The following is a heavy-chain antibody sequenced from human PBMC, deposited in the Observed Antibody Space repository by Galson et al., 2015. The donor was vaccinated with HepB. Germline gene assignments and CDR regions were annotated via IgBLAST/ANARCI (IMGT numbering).Heavy chain of an antibody. Sequence: SLRLSCAVSGFSLSTYGMHWVRQAPGKGLEWVAIIWYDGSNLYYGDSVKGRFTISRDTSKNTLYLQMNSLRAEDTAIYYCARDLSTTVVRGVMGDGMDVWGQGTTVTVSS. D-gene: IGHD3-10*01. CDR2: IWYDGSNL. CDR3: ARDLSTTVVRGVMGDGMDV. CDR1: GFSLSTYG. J-gene: IGHJ6*02. V-gene: IGHV3-33*08.